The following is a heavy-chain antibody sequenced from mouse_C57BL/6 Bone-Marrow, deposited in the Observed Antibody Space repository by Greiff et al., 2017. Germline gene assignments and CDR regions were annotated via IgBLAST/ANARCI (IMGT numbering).Heavy chain of an antibody. V-gene: IGHV1-69*01. CDR2: IDPSDSYT. CDR1: GYTFTSYW. Sequence: QVQLQQSGAELVMPGASVKLSCKASGYTFTSYWMHWVKQRPGQGLEWIGEIDPSDSYTNYNQKFKGKSTLTADKSSSTAYMELRSLTSEDSAVYFCARRRGFGWFAYWGQGTLVTVSA. J-gene: IGHJ3*01. CDR3: ARRRGFGWFAY.